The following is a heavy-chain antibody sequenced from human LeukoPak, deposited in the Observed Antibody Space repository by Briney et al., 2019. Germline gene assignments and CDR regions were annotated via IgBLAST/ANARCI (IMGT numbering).Heavy chain of an antibody. V-gene: IGHV3-23*01. CDR1: GFTFSSYA. J-gene: IGHJ3*02. CDR2: IGRSGGST. CDR3: AKEEPGAFDI. Sequence: GGSLRLSCAASGFTFSSYAMSWVRQAPGKGLEWVSAIGRSGGSTYYADSVKGRFTISRDNSKNTLYLQMISLRADDTAVYYCAKEEPGAFDIWGQGSMVTVSS. D-gene: IGHD1-14*01.